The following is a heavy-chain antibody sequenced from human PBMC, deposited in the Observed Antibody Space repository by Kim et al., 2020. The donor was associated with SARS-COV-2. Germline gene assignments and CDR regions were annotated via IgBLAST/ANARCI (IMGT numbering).Heavy chain of an antibody. D-gene: IGHD5-12*01. J-gene: IGHJ4*02. CDR1: GFTINTYA. Sequence: GGSLRLSCAASGFTINTYAMSWVRQVPGKGLEWVSAISGSRDNTYYADSVKGRFTISRDTSQNTLYLQMDSLRAEDTALYYCAKAILSYDGNGFDYWGQG. CDR2: ISGSRDNT. V-gene: IGHV3-23*01. CDR3: AKAILSYDGNGFDY.